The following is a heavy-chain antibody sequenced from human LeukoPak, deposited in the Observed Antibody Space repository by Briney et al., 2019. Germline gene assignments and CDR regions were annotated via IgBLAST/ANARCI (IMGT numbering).Heavy chain of an antibody. CDR2: ISGSGGST. J-gene: IGHJ4*02. Sequence: PGGSLRHSCAASGFTFSSYAMSWVRQAPGKGLEWVSAISGSGGSTYYADSVKGRYTISRDNSKNTLYLQMNSLRAEDTAVYYCAKVPWYYYDSSGYYYFDHWGQGTLVTVSS. CDR1: GFTFSSYA. CDR3: AKVPWYYYDSSGYYYFDH. V-gene: IGHV3-23*01. D-gene: IGHD3-22*01.